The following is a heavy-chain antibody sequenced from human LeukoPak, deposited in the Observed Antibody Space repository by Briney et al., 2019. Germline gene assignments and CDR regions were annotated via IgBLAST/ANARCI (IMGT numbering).Heavy chain of an antibody. CDR1: GGSVNSYY. D-gene: IGHD2-8*02. CDR2: IYYSGSS. CDR3: ARDPGAADAFDI. J-gene: IGHJ3*02. V-gene: IGHV4-59*02. Sequence: SETLSLTCTVSGGSVNSYYWSWIRQSPGKGLEWIGYIYYSGSSNYNPSLKSRVTISVDTSKNQFSLKLSSVTAADTAVYYCARDPGAADAFDIWGQGTMVTVSS.